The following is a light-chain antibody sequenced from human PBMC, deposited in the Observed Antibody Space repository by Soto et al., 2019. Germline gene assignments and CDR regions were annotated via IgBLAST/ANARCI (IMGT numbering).Light chain of an antibody. CDR3: QQYNRWPPVT. Sequence: EIVMTQSPATLSVSPGERATLSCRASQSVSSDLAWYQQKPGQAPRLLIHGASTRATGVPARFSGSGSGTEFTLTISSLQSEDFAVYHCQQYNRWPPVTFGQGTKV. V-gene: IGKV3-15*01. CDR1: QSVSSD. J-gene: IGKJ1*01. CDR2: GAS.